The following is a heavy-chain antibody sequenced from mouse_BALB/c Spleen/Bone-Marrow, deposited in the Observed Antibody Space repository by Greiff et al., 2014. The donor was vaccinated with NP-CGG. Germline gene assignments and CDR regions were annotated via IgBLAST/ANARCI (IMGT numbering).Heavy chain of an antibody. Sequence: EVQLQQSGAELVKPGASVKLSCTASGFNIKDTYMHWGKQRPEKGLEWIGRIDPANGNNKYDPKFQGKATITADTSSNTAYLQLSSLTSEDTAVYYCARSYGSSPFDYWGQGTTLTVSS. CDR2: IDPANGNN. D-gene: IGHD1-1*01. V-gene: IGHV14-3*02. J-gene: IGHJ2*01. CDR1: GFNIKDTY. CDR3: ARSYGSSPFDY.